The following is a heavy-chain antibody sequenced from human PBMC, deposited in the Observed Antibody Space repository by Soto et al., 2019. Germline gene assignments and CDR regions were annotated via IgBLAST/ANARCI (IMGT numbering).Heavy chain of an antibody. CDR1: GGSFSGYY. Sequence: QVQLQQWGAGLLKPSETLSLTCAVYGGSFSGYYWSWIRQPPGKGLEWIGEINHSGSTSYNPSLKTRAPTQVDKSKTQFPRQRSTVTAAATAVYYCAMLVLTARSVNCFAPWGQGALVTVSS. CDR2: INHSGST. D-gene: IGHD2-21*02. J-gene: IGHJ5*02. V-gene: IGHV4-34*01. CDR3: AMLVLTARSVNCFAP.